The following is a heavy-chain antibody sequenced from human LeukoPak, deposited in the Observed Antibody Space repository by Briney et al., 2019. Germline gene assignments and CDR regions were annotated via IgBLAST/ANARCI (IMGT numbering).Heavy chain of an antibody. D-gene: IGHD6-6*01. CDR2: ISAYNGNT. CDR1: GYTFTSSG. CDR3: ARAEYSSSSFDY. J-gene: IGHJ4*02. V-gene: IGHV1-18*01. Sequence: ASVKVSCKASGYTFTSSGISWVRQAPGQGLEWMGWISAYNGNTHYVQNLQGRVTMTTDTSTSTAYMELRSLRSEDTAVYYCARAEYSSSSFDYWGQGTLVTASS.